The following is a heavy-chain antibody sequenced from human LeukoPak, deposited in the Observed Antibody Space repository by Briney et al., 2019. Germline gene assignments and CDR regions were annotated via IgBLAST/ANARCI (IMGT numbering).Heavy chain of an antibody. D-gene: IGHD3-10*01. CDR3: ARQSQLWFGELAYFDY. V-gene: IGHV4-39*01. CDR1: GGSISSSSYY. J-gene: IGHJ4*02. CDR2: IYYSGST. Sequence: SETLPLTCTVSGGSISSSSYYWGWIRQPPGKGLEWIGSIYYSGSTYYNPSLKSRVTISVDTSKNQFSLKLSSVTAADTAVYYCARQSQLWFGELAYFDYWGQGTLVTVSS.